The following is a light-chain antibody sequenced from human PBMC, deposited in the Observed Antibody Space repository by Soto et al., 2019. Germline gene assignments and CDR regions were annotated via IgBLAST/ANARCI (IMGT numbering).Light chain of an antibody. CDR1: SGHSSYA. CDR3: QTWGTGPFV. J-gene: IGLJ1*01. CDR2: LNSDGSH. V-gene: IGLV4-69*01. Sequence: QPVLTQSPSASASLGASVKLTCTLSSGHSSYAIAWHQQQPEKGPRYLMKLNSDGSHSKGDGIPDRFSGSSSGAERYLTISSLQSEDAADYYCQTWGTGPFVFGTGTKITVL.